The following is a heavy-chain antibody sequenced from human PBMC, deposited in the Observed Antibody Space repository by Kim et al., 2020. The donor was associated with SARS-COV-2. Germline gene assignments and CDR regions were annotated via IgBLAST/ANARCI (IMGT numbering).Heavy chain of an antibody. V-gene: IGHV3-53*04. D-gene: IGHD2-21*01. Sequence: TYYADPVKGRFTISRHNSKNTLYLQMNSLRAEDTAVYYCARDLWKGGVDYWGQGTLVTVSS. CDR2: T. CDR3: ARDLWKGGVDY. J-gene: IGHJ4*02.